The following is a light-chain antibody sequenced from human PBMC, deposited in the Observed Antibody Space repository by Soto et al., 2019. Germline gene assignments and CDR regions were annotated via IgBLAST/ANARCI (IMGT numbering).Light chain of an antibody. Sequence: EIVLTQSPATLSLSPGERATLSCRASQSVSNYLAWYQQKPGQAPRLLIYDASNRATGIPARFSGSGSGTDFTLTISSLELEDFAVYYCQQRNKWPPIFTFGPGTKVDFK. J-gene: IGKJ3*01. V-gene: IGKV3-11*01. CDR1: QSVSNY. CDR2: DAS. CDR3: QQRNKWPPIFT.